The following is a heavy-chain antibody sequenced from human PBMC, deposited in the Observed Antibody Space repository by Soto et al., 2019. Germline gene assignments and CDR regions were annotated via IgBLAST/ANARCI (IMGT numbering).Heavy chain of an antibody. D-gene: IGHD5-12*01. CDR3: ARDRSMDGYNSRSFDY. J-gene: IGHJ4*02. CDR1: GGTFSSFG. Sequence: QVQLVQSGAEVKKPGSSVKVSCKASGGTFSSFGFNWVRQAPGKGLEWMGGIIPLFGTANYAEKFQGRVTISADEGTSTASMELIGRRSEDTAIYYCARDRSMDGYNSRSFDYWGQGTLVTVS. V-gene: IGHV1-69*01. CDR2: IIPLFGTA.